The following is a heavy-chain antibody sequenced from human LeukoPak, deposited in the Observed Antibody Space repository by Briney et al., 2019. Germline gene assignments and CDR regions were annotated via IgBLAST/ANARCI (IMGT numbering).Heavy chain of an antibody. D-gene: IGHD2-15*01. V-gene: IGHV3-23*01. Sequence: PGGSLRLSCAASGFTFSSYAISWVRQAPGKGLEWVSAISGSSGSTYYADSVKGRFTISRDNSKNTLYLQMNSLRAEDTAVYYCAKTKDIVVVVAVAFDYWGQGTLVTVSS. J-gene: IGHJ4*02. CDR2: ISGSSGST. CDR1: GFTFSSYA. CDR3: AKTKDIVVVVAVAFDY.